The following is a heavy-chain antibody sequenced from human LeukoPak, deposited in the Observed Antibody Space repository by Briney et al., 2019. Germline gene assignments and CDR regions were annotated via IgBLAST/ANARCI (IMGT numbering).Heavy chain of an antibody. V-gene: IGHV3-23*01. J-gene: IGHJ4*02. CDR1: GFTFSNSA. CDR3: ARASPLTMVLLKPRVGCPGY. Sequence: GGSLRLSCAASGFTFSNSAMSWVRQAPGKGLEWVSTLSGSGITTYYADSVKGRFTISRDNSKNTLYLQMNSLRAEDTAVHYCARASPLTMVLLKPRVGCPGYWGQGTLVTVSS. D-gene: IGHD3-10*01. CDR2: LSGSGITT.